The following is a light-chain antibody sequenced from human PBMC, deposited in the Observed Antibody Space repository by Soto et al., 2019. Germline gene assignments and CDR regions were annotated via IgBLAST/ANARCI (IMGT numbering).Light chain of an antibody. V-gene: IGLV2-14*01. J-gene: IGLJ1*01. CDR3: SSYTSSSSGYV. CDR1: RSDFGAYDY. CDR2: DVS. Sequence: QSVLTQPASVSGSPGQPITISCTGSRSDFGAYDYVSWYQQHPGKAPKLMIYDVSIRPSGVSNRFSGSKSGNTASLTISGLQAEDEADYYCSSYTSSSSGYVFGTGTKLTVL.